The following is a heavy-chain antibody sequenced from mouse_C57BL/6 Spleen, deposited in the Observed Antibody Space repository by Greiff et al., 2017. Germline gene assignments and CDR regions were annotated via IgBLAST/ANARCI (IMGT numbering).Heavy chain of an antibody. CDR1: GFTFSSYA. CDR2: ISSGGDYI. D-gene: IGHD4-1*01. V-gene: IGHV5-9-1*02. CDR3: TRRSGSYYFDY. Sequence: EVKVVESGEGLVKPGGSLKLSCAASGFTFSSYAMSWVRQTPEKRLEWVAYISSGGDYIYYADTVKGRFTISRDNARNTLYLQMSSLKSEDTAMYYCTRRSGSYYFDYWGQGTTLTVSS. J-gene: IGHJ2*01.